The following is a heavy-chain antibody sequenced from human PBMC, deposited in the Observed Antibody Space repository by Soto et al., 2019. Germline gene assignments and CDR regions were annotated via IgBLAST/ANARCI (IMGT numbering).Heavy chain of an antibody. CDR1: GTTFSASG. CDR2: IKSKTSNYAT. J-gene: IGHJ2*01. V-gene: IGHV3-73*02. CDR3: TLTKVIIGWSDYWYFDL. D-gene: IGHD4-17*01. Sequence: EVQLVESGGGLVQPGGSLKLSCVASGTTFSASGVHWVRQAPGKGLEWVGRIKSKTSNYATAYAASLEDRVTISRDDSKSTAYLQMNSLKTEDTAVYYCTLTKVIIGWSDYWYFDLWGRGSLVSVSS.